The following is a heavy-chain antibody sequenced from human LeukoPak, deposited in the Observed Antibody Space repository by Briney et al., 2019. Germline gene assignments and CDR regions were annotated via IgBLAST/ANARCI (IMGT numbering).Heavy chain of an antibody. CDR1: RGSVSSSSFY. J-gene: IGHJ4*02. CDR3: VRYCSSTTCYTRAVDY. CDR2: IYYTGTT. Sequence: SETLSLTCTVSRGSVSSSSFYWSWVRQPPGKGLEWIASIYYTGTTFYNPSLKSRVTISVDTSKNQFSLKLSSVTAADTAVYYCVRYCSSTTCYTRAVDYWGQGTLVTVSS. V-gene: IGHV4-39*07. D-gene: IGHD2-2*02.